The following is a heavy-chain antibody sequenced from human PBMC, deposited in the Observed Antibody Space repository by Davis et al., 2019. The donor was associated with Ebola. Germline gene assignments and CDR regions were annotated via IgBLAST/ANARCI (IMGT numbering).Heavy chain of an antibody. Sequence: PSETLSLTCTVSGGTLYSGSLYWTWIRQPAGKAPGWIGQIFPSGSTNYNPSLKSRVSLSVDTSKNQFSLKLTSVTAADTAVYHCATNSTSSALDRWGQGIPVTVSS. D-gene: IGHD6-6*01. CDR1: GGTLYSGSLY. J-gene: IGHJ5*02. V-gene: IGHV4-61*09. CDR2: IFPSGST. CDR3: ATNSTSSALDR.